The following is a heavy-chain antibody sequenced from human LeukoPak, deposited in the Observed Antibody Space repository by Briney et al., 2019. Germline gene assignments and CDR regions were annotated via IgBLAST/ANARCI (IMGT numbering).Heavy chain of an antibody. V-gene: IGHV3-21*01. Sequence: GGSLRLSCAASGFTFSSYSMNWVRQAPGKGLEWVSSISSSSSYIYYADSVKGRFTISRDNAKNSLYLQKNSLRAEDTAVYYCARGLESYYDSSGYHPRYFDYWGQGTLVTVSS. CDR1: GFTFSSYS. CDR3: ARGLESYYDSSGYHPRYFDY. CDR2: ISSSSSYI. D-gene: IGHD3-22*01. J-gene: IGHJ4*02.